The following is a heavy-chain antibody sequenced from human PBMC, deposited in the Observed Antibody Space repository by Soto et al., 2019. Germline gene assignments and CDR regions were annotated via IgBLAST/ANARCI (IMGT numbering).Heavy chain of an antibody. CDR3: ASFIAAAGPRRSYYFDY. Sequence: QVQLQESGPGLVKPSQTLSLTCTVSGGSISSGGYYWSWIRQHPGKGLEWIGYIYYSGSTYYNPSLRRRVTISVDTSKNQLSLKLSSVTAADTAVYYCASFIAAAGPRRSYYFDYWGQGTLVTVSS. CDR2: IYYSGST. J-gene: IGHJ4*02. D-gene: IGHD6-13*01. V-gene: IGHV4-31*03. CDR1: GGSISSGGYY.